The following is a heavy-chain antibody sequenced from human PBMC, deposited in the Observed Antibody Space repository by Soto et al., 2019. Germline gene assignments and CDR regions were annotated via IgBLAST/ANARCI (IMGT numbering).Heavy chain of an antibody. V-gene: IGHV3-74*01. D-gene: IGHD3-10*01. CDR2: IKSDGSST. J-gene: IGHJ6*03. Sequence: GGSLRLSCAASGFTFSNYWMHWVRQAPGKGLVWVSRIKSDGSSTSYADSVKGRFTISRDNAKNTLYLQMNSLRAEDTAIYYCSRVLYYGSDYYHHMDVCGEGTTVTLSS. CDR1: GFTFSNYW. CDR3: SRVLYYGSDYYHHMDV.